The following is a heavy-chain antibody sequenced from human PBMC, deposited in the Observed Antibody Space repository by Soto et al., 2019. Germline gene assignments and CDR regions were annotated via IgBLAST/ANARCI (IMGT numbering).Heavy chain of an antibody. CDR1: GGTFSSYA. CDR3: ARNSYYDSSGSFDL. D-gene: IGHD3-22*01. Sequence: QVQLVQSGAEVKKPGSSVKVSCKASGGTFSSYAISWVRQAPGQGLEWMGGIIPIFGTANYAQKLQGRVTITADESTSTAYMELSILRSEDTAVYYCARNSYYDSSGSFDLWGRGTLVTVSS. J-gene: IGHJ2*01. V-gene: IGHV1-69*01. CDR2: IIPIFGTA.